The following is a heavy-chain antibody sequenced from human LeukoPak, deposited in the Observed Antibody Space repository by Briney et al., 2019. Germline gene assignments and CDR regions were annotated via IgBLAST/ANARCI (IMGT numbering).Heavy chain of an antibody. Sequence: GGSLRFSCAASGFTFNSYAMNWVRQAPGKGLEWISEIVDNGGSAFYADSVKGRFTISRDNSKNTLYLQMNSLRAGDTAIYYCAKAGYGSGSFYTKNFDYWGQGTLVTVSS. CDR2: IVDNGGSA. CDR1: GFTFNSYA. J-gene: IGHJ4*02. V-gene: IGHV3-23*01. CDR3: AKAGYGSGSFYTKNFDY. D-gene: IGHD3-10*01.